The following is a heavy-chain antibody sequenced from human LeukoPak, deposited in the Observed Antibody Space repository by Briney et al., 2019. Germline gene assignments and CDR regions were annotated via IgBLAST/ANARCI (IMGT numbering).Heavy chain of an antibody. V-gene: IGHV3-23*01. Sequence: GGSLRLSCAASGFIFSNHAMTWVRQAPGKGLEWVSAISGGDGATYYADSVKGRFIISRDNSKNTVYLQMSGLRADDTAVYYCAKTYQPLLSQFDYWSQGTLLTVSS. J-gene: IGHJ4*02. CDR2: ISGGDGAT. D-gene: IGHD2-2*01. CDR3: AKTYQPLLSQFDY. CDR1: GFIFSNHA.